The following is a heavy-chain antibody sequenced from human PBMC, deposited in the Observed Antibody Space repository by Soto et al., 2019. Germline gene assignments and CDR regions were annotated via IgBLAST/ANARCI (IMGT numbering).Heavy chain of an antibody. CDR2: INGDGSST. V-gene: IGHV3-74*01. CDR3: ARGIQWRYGMDV. J-gene: IGHJ6*02. D-gene: IGHD5-12*01. CDR1: GFAFDSHW. Sequence: EVQLVESGGGLVQPGGSLRLSCAAAGFAFDSHWMHWVRQAPGKGLVWVSRINGDGSSTFYADSVKGRFTISRDNARNTVYLQMNSLRAEHTAVYYCARGIQWRYGMDVWGQGTTVTVSS.